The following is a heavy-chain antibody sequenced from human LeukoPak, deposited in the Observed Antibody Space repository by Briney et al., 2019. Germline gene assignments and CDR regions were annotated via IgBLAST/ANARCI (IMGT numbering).Heavy chain of an antibody. Sequence: ASVKVSCKVSGYTLTELSMHWVRQAPGKGLEWMGGFDPEDGETIYAQKFQGRVTMTEDTSTDTAYMELSSLRSEDTAVYYCASWNYVFGAFDIWGQGTMVTVSS. V-gene: IGHV1-24*01. CDR3: ASWNYVFGAFDI. D-gene: IGHD1-7*01. J-gene: IGHJ3*02. CDR2: FDPEDGET. CDR1: GYTLTELS.